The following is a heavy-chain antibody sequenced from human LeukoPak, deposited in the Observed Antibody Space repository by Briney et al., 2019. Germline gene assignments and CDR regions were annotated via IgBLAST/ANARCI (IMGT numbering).Heavy chain of an antibody. CDR3: AELGITMIGGV. D-gene: IGHD3-10*02. CDR1: GFTFSSYS. J-gene: IGHJ6*04. Sequence: GGSLRLSCAASGFTFSSYSMNWVRQAPGKGLEWVSYISSSSSTIYYADSVKGRFTISRDNAKNSLYLQMNSLRAEDTAVYYCAELGITMIGGVWGKGTTITISS. V-gene: IGHV3-48*04. CDR2: ISSSSSTI.